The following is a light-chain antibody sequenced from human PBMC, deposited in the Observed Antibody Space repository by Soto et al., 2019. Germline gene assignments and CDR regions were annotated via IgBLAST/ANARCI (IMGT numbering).Light chain of an antibody. Sequence: EIVLTQSPGTLSLSPGERVTLFCRATQYITNSQLAWYQQKPGQAPRLLIFGAFNRATGIPDRFSGSGSGTDFTLTITRLEPEDFAVYYCQQWASSPRTFGRGTTVEIK. CDR1: QYITNSQ. CDR3: QQWASSPRT. J-gene: IGKJ1*01. V-gene: IGKV3-20*01. CDR2: GAF.